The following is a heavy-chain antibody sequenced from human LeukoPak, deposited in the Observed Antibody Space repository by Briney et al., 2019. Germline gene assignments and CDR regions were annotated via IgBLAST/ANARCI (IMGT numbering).Heavy chain of an antibody. V-gene: IGHV3-23*01. Sequence: GGSLRLSCAASGFTFSGYAMGWVRQAPGKGLEWVSAISGSGVNTYYADSVKGRFTVSGDNSKNTLYLQVNSLRADDTAVYYCAKGRALEVVAAFNYWGQGTVVTVSS. J-gene: IGHJ4*02. CDR1: GFTFSGYA. CDR2: ISGSGVNT. D-gene: IGHD2-15*01. CDR3: AKGRALEVVAAFNY.